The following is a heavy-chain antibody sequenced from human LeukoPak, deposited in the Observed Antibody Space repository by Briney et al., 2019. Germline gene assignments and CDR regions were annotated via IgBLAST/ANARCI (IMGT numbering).Heavy chain of an antibody. V-gene: IGHV4-34*01. J-gene: IGHJ5*02. CDR1: GESFSGYY. D-gene: IGHD3-22*01. Sequence: PSETLSLTCAVYGESFSGYYWSWIRQPPGKGLGWIGEINHSGSTNYNPSLKSRVTISVDTSKNQFSLKLSPVTAADTAVYYCARRPYYYDSKSYPNWFDPWGQGTLVTVSS. CDR3: ARRPYYYDSKSYPNWFDP. CDR2: INHSGST.